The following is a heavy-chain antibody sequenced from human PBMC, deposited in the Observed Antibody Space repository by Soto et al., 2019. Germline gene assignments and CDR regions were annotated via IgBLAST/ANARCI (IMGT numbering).Heavy chain of an antibody. CDR3: ARLSAAGLDY. D-gene: IGHD6-13*01. Sequence: SETLSLTCTVSGGSISGYYWSWIRQPPGKGLEWIGYIYYSGSTNYNPSLKSRVTISVDTSKNQFSLKLSSVTAADTAVYYCARLSAAGLDYWGQGTLVTVSS. V-gene: IGHV4-59*08. CDR2: IYYSGST. J-gene: IGHJ4*02. CDR1: GGSISGYY.